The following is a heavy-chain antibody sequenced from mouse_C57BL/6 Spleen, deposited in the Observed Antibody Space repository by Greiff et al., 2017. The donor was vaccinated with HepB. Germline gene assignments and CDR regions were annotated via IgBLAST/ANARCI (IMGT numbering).Heavy chain of an antibody. V-gene: IGHV14-3*01. CDR3: ARDYDVGWYFDV. D-gene: IGHD2-4*01. CDR2: IDPANGNT. J-gene: IGHJ1*03. Sequence: EVKLMESVAELVRPGASVKLSCTASGFHIKNTYMHWVKQRPEQGLVWIGRIDPANGNTKYAPKFQGKATITADTSSNTAYLQLSSLTSEDTAIYYCARDYDVGWYFDVWGTGTTVTVSS. CDR1: GFHIKNTY.